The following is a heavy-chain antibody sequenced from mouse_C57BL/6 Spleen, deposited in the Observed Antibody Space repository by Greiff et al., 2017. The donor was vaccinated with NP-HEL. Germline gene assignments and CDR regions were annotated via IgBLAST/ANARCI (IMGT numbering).Heavy chain of an antibody. CDR2: INPSNGGT. CDR1: GYTFTSYW. Sequence: QVQLQQPGTELVKPGASVKLSCKASGYTFTSYWMHWVKQRPGQGLEWIGNINPSNGGTNYNEKFKSKATLTVDKSSSTAYMPLSSLPSEDSAVYYCARAGTVDAMDYWGQGTSVTVSS. D-gene: IGHD1-1*01. V-gene: IGHV1-53*01. CDR3: ARAGTVDAMDY. J-gene: IGHJ4*01.